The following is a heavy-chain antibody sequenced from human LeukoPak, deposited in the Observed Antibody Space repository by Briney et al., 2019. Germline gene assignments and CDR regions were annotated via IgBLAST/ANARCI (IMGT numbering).Heavy chain of an antibody. J-gene: IGHJ5*02. D-gene: IGHD6-6*01. V-gene: IGHV4-39*07. CDR1: DGSISRSTYY. Sequence: SETLSLTCTVSDGSISRSTYYWGWIRQPPGKGLEWIGSIYYAGSTYYNPSLKSRVTISVDTSKNQFSLKLSSVTAADTAVYYCARGIAARPGWFDPWGQGTLVTVSS. CDR2: IYYAGST. CDR3: ARGIAARPGWFDP.